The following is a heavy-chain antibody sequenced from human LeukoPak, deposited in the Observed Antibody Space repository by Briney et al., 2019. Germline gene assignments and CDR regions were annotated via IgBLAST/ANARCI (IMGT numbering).Heavy chain of an antibody. CDR2: IYYSGST. D-gene: IGHD3-22*01. CDR3: ARRPNYYDSSGYYPDYYYYYGMDV. V-gene: IGHV4-59*01. Sequence: PSETLSLTCTVSGGSISSYYWSWIRQPPGKGLEWIGYIYYSGSTNYNPSLKSRVTISVDTSKNQFSLKLSSVTAADTAVYYCARRPNYYDSSGYYPDYYYYYGMDVWGQGTTVTVSS. CDR1: GGSISSYY. J-gene: IGHJ6*02.